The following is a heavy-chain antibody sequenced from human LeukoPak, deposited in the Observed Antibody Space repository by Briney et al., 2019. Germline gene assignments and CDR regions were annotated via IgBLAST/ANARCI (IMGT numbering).Heavy chain of an antibody. CDR2: ISGRSVFI. CDR1: GFNFISYS. J-gene: IGHJ3*02. D-gene: IGHD3-10*01. CDR3: TRDQAVRYAFDI. V-gene: IGHV3-21*01. Sequence: GGSLRLSCEASGFNFISYSMGWVRQAPGKGLEWVASISGRSVFISYSDSVKGRFTISRDNTKNSLFLELSSLRPDDTAVYYCTRDQAVRYAFDIWGQGSVVTVSS.